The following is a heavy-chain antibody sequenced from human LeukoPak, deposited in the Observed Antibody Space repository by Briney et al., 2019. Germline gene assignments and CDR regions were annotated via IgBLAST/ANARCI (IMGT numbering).Heavy chain of an antibody. CDR2: INPNSGGT. CDR1: GYTFNDFY. J-gene: IGHJ4*02. D-gene: IGHD2-2*01. CDR3: ARDRVVVPAAFDY. V-gene: IGHV1-2*02. Sequence: ASVKVSCKASGYTFNDFYFHWVRQAPGQGLEWMGWINPNSGGTNYAQKFQGRVTMTRDTSISTAYMELSRLRSDDTAVYYCARDRVVVPAAFDYWGQGTLVTVSS.